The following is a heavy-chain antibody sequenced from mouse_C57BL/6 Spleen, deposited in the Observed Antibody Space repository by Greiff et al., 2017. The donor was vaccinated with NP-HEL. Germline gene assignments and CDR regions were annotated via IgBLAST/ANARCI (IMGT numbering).Heavy chain of an antibody. D-gene: IGHD1-1*01. CDR2: IDPEDGDT. CDR1: GFNIKDYY. Sequence: VHVKQSGAELVRPGASVKLSCTASGFNIKDYYMHWVKQRPEQGLEWIGRIDPEDGDTEYAPKFQGKATMTADTSSNTAYLQLSSLTSEDTAVYYCTRDYYGSRGFAYWGQGTLVTVSA. CDR3: TRDYYGSRGFAY. J-gene: IGHJ3*01. V-gene: IGHV14-1*01.